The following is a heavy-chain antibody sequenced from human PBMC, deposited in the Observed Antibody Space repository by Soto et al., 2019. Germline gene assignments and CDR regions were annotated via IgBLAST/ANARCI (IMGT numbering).Heavy chain of an antibody. CDR1: GFTFSGHT. D-gene: IGHD3-10*01. J-gene: IGHJ4*02. V-gene: IGHV3-21*01. CDR2: VSSSSSYI. Sequence: EVQLVESGGGLVKPGGSLRLSCAASGFTFSGHTINWVRQAPGKGLDWVSSVSSSSSYIYYADSVKGRFTVSRDNAEKSLYLQMNSLRAEDTAIYYCARCMGFDGSGYAFFDSWGQGTLVTVSS. CDR3: ARCMGFDGSGYAFFDS.